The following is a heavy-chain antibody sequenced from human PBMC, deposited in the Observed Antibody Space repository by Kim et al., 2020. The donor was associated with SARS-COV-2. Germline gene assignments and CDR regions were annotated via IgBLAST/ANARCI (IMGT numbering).Heavy chain of an antibody. D-gene: IGHD6-19*01. J-gene: IGHJ5*02. CDR2: ISAYNGNT. CDR3: ARSRITYSSGWYRPGDWFDP. Sequence: ASVKVSCKASGYTFTSYGISWVRQAPGQGLEWMGWISAYNGNTNYAQKLQGRVTMTTDTSTSTAYMELRNLRSDDTAVYYCARSRITYSSGWYRPGDWFDPWGQGTLVTVSS. CDR1: GYTFTSYG. V-gene: IGHV1-18*01.